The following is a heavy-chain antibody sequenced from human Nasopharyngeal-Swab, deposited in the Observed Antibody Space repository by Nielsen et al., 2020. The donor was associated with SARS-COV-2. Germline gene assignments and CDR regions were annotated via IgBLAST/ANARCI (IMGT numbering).Heavy chain of an antibody. D-gene: IGHD4-17*01. CDR1: GYTFTNNW. Sequence: GGSLRLSCQGSGYTFTNNWITWVRQMPGKGLEWMGRIDPSDSYTYYSPSFQGHVIISADKSINTAYMQWSSLKAPDTAMYYCARQIGDYGFDAFDVWGQGTTVTVSS. CDR3: ARQIGDYGFDAFDV. V-gene: IGHV5-10-1*01. CDR2: IDPSDSYT. J-gene: IGHJ3*01.